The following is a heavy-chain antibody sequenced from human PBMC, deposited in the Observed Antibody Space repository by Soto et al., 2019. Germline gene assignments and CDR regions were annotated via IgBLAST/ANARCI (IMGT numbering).Heavy chain of an antibody. CDR3: AKDVSSGITSFDI. CDR1: GFTFSSYA. D-gene: IGHD3-3*01. Sequence: GGSLRLSCAASGFTFSSYAMSWVRQAPGKGLEWVSAISGSGGSTYYADSVKGRFTVSRDNSKNTLYLQMHSLRAEDTAVYYCAKDVSSGITSFDIWGRGTLVPVSS. CDR2: ISGSGGST. J-gene: IGHJ2*01. V-gene: IGHV3-23*01.